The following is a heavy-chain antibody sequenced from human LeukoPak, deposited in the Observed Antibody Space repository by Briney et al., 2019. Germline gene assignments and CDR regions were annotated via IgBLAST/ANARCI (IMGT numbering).Heavy chain of an antibody. CDR1: GFTFSDYY. V-gene: IGHV3-11*01. CDR3: ASDIVATSGDF. Sequence: GGSLRLSCAASGFTFSDYYMSWIRQAPGKGLEWVAYITSSGDDIYYADSVKGRFTISRDNAKNALFLRMSSLRVEDTATYYCASDIVATSGDFWGQGTLVGVSS. J-gene: IGHJ4*02. D-gene: IGHD5-12*01. CDR2: ITSSGDDI.